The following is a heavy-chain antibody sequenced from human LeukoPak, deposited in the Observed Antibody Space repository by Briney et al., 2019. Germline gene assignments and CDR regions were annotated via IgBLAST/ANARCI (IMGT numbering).Heavy chain of an antibody. CDR3: ARGRGSGHKENWFDP. J-gene: IGHJ5*02. Sequence: ASVKVSCKASGYTFTSYDIHWVRPATGQGGEWMGWMNPNSGKTGYAQKFQGRVTMTKNTSITTAYMELSSLRSEDTAVYYCARGRGSGHKENWFDPWGQGTLVTVSS. D-gene: IGHD6-19*01. CDR2: MNPNSGKT. CDR1: GYTFTSYD. V-gene: IGHV1-8*01.